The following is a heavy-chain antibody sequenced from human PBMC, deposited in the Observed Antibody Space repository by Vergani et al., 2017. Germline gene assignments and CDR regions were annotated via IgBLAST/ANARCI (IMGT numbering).Heavy chain of an antibody. D-gene: IGHD5-12*01. J-gene: IGHJ4*02. CDR3: TKGSRGYTGYFFDY. V-gene: IGHV3-74*01. CDR1: GFPLSNAW. Sequence: EVQLVESGGGLVQPGGSLRLSCAASGFPLSNAWIHWVRQGPGKGLEWVSRVGFDGSDTVYADSMKGRFIISRDNSKNTLHLQMNSLRADDTAVYYCTKGSRGYTGYFFDYWGQGTLATVSS. CDR2: VGFDGSDT.